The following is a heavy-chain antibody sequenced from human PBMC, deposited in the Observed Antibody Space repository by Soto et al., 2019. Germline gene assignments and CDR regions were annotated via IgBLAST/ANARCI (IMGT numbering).Heavy chain of an antibody. CDR2: ITGSDDST. CDR1: GFTFITYA. V-gene: IGHV3-23*01. Sequence: GVSLRLSIAASGFTFITYAMSWVRPAPGRGLEWVSTITGSDDSTYYADSVKGRFTISRDNSWNTLYLQMNSLRAEDTAVYFCAKAMSGGSYGFDYWGQGTLVTVSS. CDR3: AKAMSGGSYGFDY. D-gene: IGHD1-26*01. J-gene: IGHJ4*02.